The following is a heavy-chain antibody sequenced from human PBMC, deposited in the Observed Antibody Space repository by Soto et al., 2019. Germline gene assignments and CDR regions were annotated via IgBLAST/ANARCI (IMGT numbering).Heavy chain of an antibody. CDR1: GGSVSSGSYY. V-gene: IGHV4-61*01. CDR3: ARGADDFWSGYRYNWFDP. Sequence: TSETLSLTCTVSGGSVSSGSYYWSWIRQPPGKGLEWIGYIYYSGSTNYNPSLKSRVTISVDTSKNQFSLKLSSVTAADTAVYYCARGADDFWSGYRYNWFDPWGQGTLVTVSS. J-gene: IGHJ5*02. D-gene: IGHD3-3*01. CDR2: IYYSGST.